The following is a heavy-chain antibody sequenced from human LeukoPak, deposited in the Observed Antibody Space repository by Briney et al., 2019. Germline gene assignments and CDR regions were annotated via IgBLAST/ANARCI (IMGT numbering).Heavy chain of an antibody. Sequence: PGGSLRLSCAASRFSFSSYGMHWVRQAPGKGLEWVAYLQYDRTNVQYADSVRGRFTISRDNSKNILYLQMNSLRAEDTAVYYCARLREIPVFGVVTKSTSYFGYWGQGTLVTVSS. CDR3: ARLREIPVFGVVTKSTSYFGY. V-gene: IGHV3-30*12. CDR2: LQYDRTNV. J-gene: IGHJ4*02. D-gene: IGHD3-3*01. CDR1: RFSFSSYG.